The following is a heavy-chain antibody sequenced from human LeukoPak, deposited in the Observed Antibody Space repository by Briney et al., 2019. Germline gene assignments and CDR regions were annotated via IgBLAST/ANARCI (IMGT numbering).Heavy chain of an antibody. CDR3: ARKGPSYYDSSDY. CDR1: GYSINSGYY. V-gene: IGHV4-38-2*02. CDR2: IYHSGST. D-gene: IGHD3-22*01. Sequence: SETLSLTCTVSGYSINSGYYWGWIRQPPGKGLEWIGSIYHSGSTYYNPSLKSRVTISVDTSKNQFSLKLSSVTAADTAVYYCARKGPSYYDSSDYWGQGTLVTVSS. J-gene: IGHJ4*02.